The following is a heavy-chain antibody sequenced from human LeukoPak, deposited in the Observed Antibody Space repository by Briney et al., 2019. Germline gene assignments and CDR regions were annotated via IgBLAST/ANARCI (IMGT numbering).Heavy chain of an antibody. CDR1: GSTVSANV. D-gene: IGHD1-1*01. CDR3: ARDMDWSDDC. J-gene: IGHJ4*02. Sequence: GGSLRLSCAISGSTVSANVMNWVRQAPGKGLQWLSAINSEGDTFYADSVRGRFTISRDDSQDTLNLQMNSLRVEDTAVYFCARDMDWSDDCWGQGTLVTVSS. V-gene: IGHV3-53*01. CDR2: INSEGDT.